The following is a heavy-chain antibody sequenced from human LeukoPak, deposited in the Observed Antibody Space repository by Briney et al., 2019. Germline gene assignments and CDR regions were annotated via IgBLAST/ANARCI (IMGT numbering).Heavy chain of an antibody. Sequence: SETLSLTCAVYGGSFSGYYWTWIRQPPGKGLEWIGEINHSGSTNYNPSLKSRVTISVDTSKNQFSLKLSSVTAADTAVYYCARGYYYGSGSYSPGYYYYMDVWGKGTTVTISS. V-gene: IGHV4-34*01. CDR3: ARGYYYGSGSYSPGYYYYMDV. CDR1: GGSFSGYY. J-gene: IGHJ6*03. D-gene: IGHD3-10*01. CDR2: INHSGST.